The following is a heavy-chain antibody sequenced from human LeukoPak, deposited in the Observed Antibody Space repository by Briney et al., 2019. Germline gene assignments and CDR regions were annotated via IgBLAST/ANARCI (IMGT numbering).Heavy chain of an antibody. J-gene: IGHJ5*02. CDR3: AREALYCSSTSCRAFDP. CDR2: IYYSGST. V-gene: IGHV4-30-4*01. CDR1: GGSISSDDYY. D-gene: IGHD2-2*01. Sequence: SETLSLTCTVSGGSISSDDYYWSWIRQPPGTGLEWIGYIYYSGSTYYNPSLKSRVTISVDTSKNQFSLKLSSVTAADTAVYYCAREALYCSSTSCRAFDPWGQGTLVTVSS.